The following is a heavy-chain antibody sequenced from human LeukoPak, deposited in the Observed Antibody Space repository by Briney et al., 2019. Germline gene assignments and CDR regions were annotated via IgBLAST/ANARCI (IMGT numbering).Heavy chain of an antibody. Sequence: GSLRLSCAASGFTFSSFAMSWVRQAAGEGLEWVSAISGSGSSTYYADSVKGRFTISRDSSSNTLLLQMNSMRAEDTAIYYCGKGRANCRGMGRDYWGQGTLVTVSS. V-gene: IGHV3-23*01. CDR1: GFTFSSFA. CDR2: ISGSGSST. D-gene: IGHD4/OR15-4a*01. CDR3: GKGRANCRGMGRDY. J-gene: IGHJ4*02.